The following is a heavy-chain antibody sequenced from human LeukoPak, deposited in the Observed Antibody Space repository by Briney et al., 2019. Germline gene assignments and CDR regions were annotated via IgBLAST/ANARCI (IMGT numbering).Heavy chain of an antibody. CDR2: ISSSSSYI. Sequence: PGGSLRLSCAASGFTFSSYSMNWVRQAPGKGLEWVSSISSSSSYIYYADSVKGRFTISRDNAKNSLYLQNNSLRAEDTAVYYCARGPVIVVVPAAITGYYYMDVWGKGTTVTVSS. D-gene: IGHD2-2*01. CDR1: GFTFSSYS. J-gene: IGHJ6*03. CDR3: ARGPVIVVVPAAITGYYYMDV. V-gene: IGHV3-21*01.